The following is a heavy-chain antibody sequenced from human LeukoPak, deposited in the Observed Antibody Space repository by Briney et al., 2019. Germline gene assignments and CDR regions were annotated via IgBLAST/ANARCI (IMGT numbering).Heavy chain of an antibody. CDR2: IYSGGTT. CDR1: GFTVSSNY. D-gene: IGHD3-10*01. V-gene: IGHV3-53*01. CDR3: ARGYYRHYYGSGSYRPPYYYYYMDV. J-gene: IGHJ6*03. Sequence: GGSLRLSCAASGFTVSSNYMSWVRQAPGKGLEWVSAIYSGGTTYYADSVRGRFTISRDNSKNTLYLHMNSLRADDTAVYYCARGYYRHYYGSGSYRPPYYYYYMDVWGKGTTVTVSS.